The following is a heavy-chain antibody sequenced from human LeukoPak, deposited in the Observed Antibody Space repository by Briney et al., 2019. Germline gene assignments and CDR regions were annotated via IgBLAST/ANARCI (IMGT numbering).Heavy chain of an antibody. Sequence: AGGSLRLSCAASGFTFSSYWMSWVRQAPGKGLEWVANIKQDGSEKYFVDSVKGRFTISRDNAKNSLYLQMNSLRAEDTAVYYCARGYYYDSSGHFQHWGQGTLVTVSS. CDR3: ARGYYYDSSGHFQH. CDR1: GFTFSSYW. J-gene: IGHJ1*01. V-gene: IGHV3-7*01. CDR2: IKQDGSEK. D-gene: IGHD3-22*01.